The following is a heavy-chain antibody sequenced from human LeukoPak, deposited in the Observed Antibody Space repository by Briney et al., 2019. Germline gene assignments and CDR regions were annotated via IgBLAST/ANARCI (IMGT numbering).Heavy chain of an antibody. CDR1: GGSISNYY. D-gene: IGHD3-10*01. V-gene: IGHV4-59*01. J-gene: IGHJ4*02. Sequence: SETLSLTCSVSGGSISNYYWSWIRQPPGKELEWIGYVYSSGYTNYNPSPKSRVTISVDTSRNQFSLRLSSVTAADTAVYYCARESWDTMVRGAVFDLWGQGTLVTVSS. CDR2: VYSSGYT. CDR3: ARESWDTMVRGAVFDL.